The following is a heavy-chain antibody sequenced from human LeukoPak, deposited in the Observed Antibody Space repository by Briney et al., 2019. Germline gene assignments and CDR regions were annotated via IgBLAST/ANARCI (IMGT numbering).Heavy chain of an antibody. CDR1: GYTFTDYH. CDR2: VNPNSGGT. V-gene: IGHV1-2*02. CDR3: VRSPYHSNPHFDY. Sequence: ASVKVSCKASGYTFTDYHMHWVRQAPGQGPEWLGWVNPNSGGTYYAQKFQGRVTVTRDTSISTAYMELSGLRSDDTAVYYCVRSPYHSNPHFDYWGQGTLVTVSS. D-gene: IGHD3-22*01. J-gene: IGHJ4*02.